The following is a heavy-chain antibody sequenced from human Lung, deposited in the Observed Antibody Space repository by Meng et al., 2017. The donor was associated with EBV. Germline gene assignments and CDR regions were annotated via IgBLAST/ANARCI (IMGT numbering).Heavy chain of an antibody. V-gene: IGHV4-4*07. CDR1: GVSISSYY. J-gene: IGHJ5*02. D-gene: IGHD1-26*01. CDR2: IYPSGSP. CDR3: AREGAVSLYYWFDP. Sequence: QGQMQESVPGLGHPSETLSPTCTVSGVSISSYYWSWIRQPAGKGLEWIGRIYPSGSPNYNPSLKSRVTMPVDTSKNQFSLKLSSVTAADTAVYYCAREGAVSLYYWFDPWGQGTLVTVSS.